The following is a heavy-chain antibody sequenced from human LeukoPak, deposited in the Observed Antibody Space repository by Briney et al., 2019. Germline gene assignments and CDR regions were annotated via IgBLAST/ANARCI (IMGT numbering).Heavy chain of an antibody. CDR1: SGSISGSSYF. Sequence: SETLSLTCTVSSGSISGSSYFWGWIRQPPGKGLEWIGEINQSGSTNYNPSLKSRVTISVDTSKNQFSLKLSSVTAADTAVYYCARVIESYYDSSGYHTQLRYYFDYWGQGTLVTVSS. CDR3: ARVIESYYDSSGYHTQLRYYFDY. CDR2: INQSGST. V-gene: IGHV4-39*07. J-gene: IGHJ4*02. D-gene: IGHD3-22*01.